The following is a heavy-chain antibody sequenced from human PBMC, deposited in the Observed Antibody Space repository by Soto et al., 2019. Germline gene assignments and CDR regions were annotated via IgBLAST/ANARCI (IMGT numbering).Heavy chain of an antibody. CDR3: TNWFGP. Sequence: GVSLRLSCAASRFTFSSYEINWVRQAPGKGLEWISHISSSGSTIYYADSVKGRFTLSRDNAKNSLYLQMNSLTAEDTAIYYCTNWFGPWGQGTLGTVAS. J-gene: IGHJ5*02. CDR2: ISSSGSTI. V-gene: IGHV3-48*03. CDR1: RFTFSSYE.